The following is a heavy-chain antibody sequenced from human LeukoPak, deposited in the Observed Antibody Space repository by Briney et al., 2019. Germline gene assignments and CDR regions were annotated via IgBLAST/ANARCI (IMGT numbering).Heavy chain of an antibody. J-gene: IGHJ5*02. D-gene: IGHD3-3*01. CDR2: MNPNSGNT. V-gene: IGHV1-8*01. CDR1: GYTFTSYD. CDR3: ARALGYYDCWSGPNWFDP. Sequence: ASVKVSCKASGYTFTSYDINWVRQATGQGLEWMGWMNPNSGNTGYAQKFQGRVTMTRNTSISTAYMELSSLRSEDTAVYYCARALGYYDCWSGPNWFDPWGQGTLVTVSS.